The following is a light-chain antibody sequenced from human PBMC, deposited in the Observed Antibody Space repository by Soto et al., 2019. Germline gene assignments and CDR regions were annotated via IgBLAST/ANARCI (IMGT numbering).Light chain of an antibody. J-gene: IGLJ3*02. CDR1: SGHSSYI. Sequence: QLVLTQSSSASASLGSSVKLTCTLSSGHSSYIIAWHQQQPGKAPRYLMKLEGSGSYNKGGGVPDRFSGSSSGADRYLTISNLQFEDEADYYCETWDSNSHWVFGGGTKVTVL. CDR3: ETWDSNSHWV. V-gene: IGLV4-60*02. CDR2: LEGSGSY.